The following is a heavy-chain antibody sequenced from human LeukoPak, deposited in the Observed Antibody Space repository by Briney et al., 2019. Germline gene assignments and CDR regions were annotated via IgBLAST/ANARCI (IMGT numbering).Heavy chain of an antibody. V-gene: IGHV3-33*01. D-gene: IGHD6-13*01. Sequence: PGGSLRLSCAASGFTFSSYGMHWVRQAPGKGLEWVAVIWYDGSNKYYADSVKGRFTISRDNAKNSLYLQMNSPRDEDTAVYYCARDGPRSSSYGRFDYWGQGTLVTVSS. CDR2: IWYDGSNK. J-gene: IGHJ4*02. CDR3: ARDGPRSSSYGRFDY. CDR1: GFTFSSYG.